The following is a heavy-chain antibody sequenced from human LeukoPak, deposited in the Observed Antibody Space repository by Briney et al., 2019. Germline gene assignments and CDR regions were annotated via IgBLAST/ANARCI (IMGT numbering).Heavy chain of an antibody. CDR2: IQTDGSST. D-gene: IGHD3-9*01. CDR1: GFTFSSYW. Sequence: GGSLRLSCAASGFTFSSYWMHWVRQAPGKGLVWVSRIQTDGSSTNYAVSVKARFNISRGDAKNKLYLQMNSLRAEDTAVYYCARDMFDWLFEDLEIGVSFDYWGQGTLVTVSS. CDR3: ARDMFDWLFEDLEIGVSFDY. J-gene: IGHJ4*02. V-gene: IGHV3-74*01.